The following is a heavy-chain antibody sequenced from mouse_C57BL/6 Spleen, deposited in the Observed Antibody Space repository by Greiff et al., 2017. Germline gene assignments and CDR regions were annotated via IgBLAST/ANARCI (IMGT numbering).Heavy chain of an antibody. D-gene: IGHD1-1*01. CDR1: GYTFTSYW. J-gene: IGHJ3*01. CDR2: IYPGSGST. Sequence: QVQLQQPGAELVKPGASVKMSCTASGYTFTSYWITWVKQRPGQGLEWIGDIYPGSGSTNYNEKFKSKATLTVDTSSSTAYKQLSSLTSEDSAVYYCAGGITTVVPVGAYGGKGTLVTVSA. V-gene: IGHV1-55*01. CDR3: AGGITTVVPVGAY.